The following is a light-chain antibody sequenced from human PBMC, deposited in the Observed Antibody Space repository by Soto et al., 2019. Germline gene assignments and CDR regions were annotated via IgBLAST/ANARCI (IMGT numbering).Light chain of an antibody. V-gene: IGKV3-15*01. CDR3: QHYNNWPPSIS. Sequence: IVMTQSPATLSVSPGERATLSCRASQSVSSNLAWYQQKPGQAPRLLIYGASTRATDIPARFSGSGSGTEFTLTISSLQSEDFVLYYCQHYNNWPPSISFGQGTRLEIK. CDR1: QSVSSN. CDR2: GAS. J-gene: IGKJ5*01.